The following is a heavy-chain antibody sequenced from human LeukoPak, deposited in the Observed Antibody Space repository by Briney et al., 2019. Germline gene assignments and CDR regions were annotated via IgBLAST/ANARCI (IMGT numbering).Heavy chain of an antibody. CDR1: GFAFSSYW. D-gene: IGHD4-17*01. J-gene: IGHJ4*02. Sequence: GGSLRLSCAASGFAFSSYWMHWVRQAPGKGLVWVSRINSDGSSTSYADSVKGRFTISRDNAQNTLYLQMNSLRAEDTAVYYCARDPVATVTTAFDYWGQGTLVTDSS. CDR2: INSDGSST. CDR3: ARDPVATVTTAFDY. V-gene: IGHV3-74*01.